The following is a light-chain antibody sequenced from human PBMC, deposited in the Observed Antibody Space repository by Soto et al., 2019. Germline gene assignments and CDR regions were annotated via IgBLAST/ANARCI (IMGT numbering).Light chain of an antibody. V-gene: IGKV3-11*01. Sequence: EIVLTQSPATLSLSPGERATLSCRASQSVSSYLAWYQQKPGQAPRLLIYDASNRATGIPARFSGSGSGTDLTLTNSSLEPEDFAVYYCQQRSNWPRTFGQGTKVEIK. CDR1: QSVSSY. CDR3: QQRSNWPRT. CDR2: DAS. J-gene: IGKJ1*01.